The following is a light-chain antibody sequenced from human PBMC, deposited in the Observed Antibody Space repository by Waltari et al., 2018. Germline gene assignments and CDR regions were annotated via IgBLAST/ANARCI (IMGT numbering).Light chain of an antibody. CDR2: DVT. J-gene: IGLJ2*01. CDR3: CSYAGIYTL. Sequence: QSGLTQPRSVSGSPGQSVTISCTGTSSDVGAYNYVVWYQQRPGKAPKLMIYDVTKRPSGVPDRFSGSKSGNTASLTISGLQADDEADYYCCSYAGIYTLFGGGIKLTVL. V-gene: IGLV2-11*01. CDR1: SSDVGAYNY.